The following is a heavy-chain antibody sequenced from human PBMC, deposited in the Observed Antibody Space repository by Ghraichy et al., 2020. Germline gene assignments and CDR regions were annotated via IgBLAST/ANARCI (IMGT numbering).Heavy chain of an antibody. CDR1: GFIFSNTY. CDR3: AGAHWGYCYGNDFDY. CDR2: IYKGGGT. Sequence: GGSLRLSCAASGFIFSNTYMRWVRQAPGKGLEWVSIIYKGGGTVYAVSVKGRFTISRDISKNTVYLQMNSLGAEDTAVYYCAGAHWGYCYGNDFDYWGQGTMVTVSS. D-gene: IGHD5-18*01. V-gene: IGHV3-53*01. J-gene: IGHJ4*02.